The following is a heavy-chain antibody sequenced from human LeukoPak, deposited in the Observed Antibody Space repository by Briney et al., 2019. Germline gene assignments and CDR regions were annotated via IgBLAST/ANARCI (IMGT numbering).Heavy chain of an antibody. D-gene: IGHD2/OR15-2a*01. V-gene: IGHV1-8*01. CDR2: MNPNSGNT. CDR3: ARDRLLFDY. J-gene: IGHJ4*02. CDR1: GYTFTSYD. Sequence: ASVKVSCKASGYTFTSYDINWVRQATGQGLEWMGWMNPNSGNTGYAQKLQGRVTMTTDTSTSTAYMELRSLRSDDTAVYYCARDRLLFDYWGQGTLVTVSS.